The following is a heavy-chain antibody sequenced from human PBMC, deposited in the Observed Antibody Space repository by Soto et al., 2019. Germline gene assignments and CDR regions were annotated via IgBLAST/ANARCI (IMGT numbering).Heavy chain of an antibody. CDR2: ISSSSSYI. Sequence: EVQLVESGGGLVKPGGALRLSCAAPGFTFSSYSMNWVRQAPGKGLEWVSSISSSSSYIYYADSVKGRFTSSRDNAKNSLYLQMNSLRAEDTAVYYCARAPWGGDSYGMDVWGQGTTVTVSS. CDR1: GFTFSSYS. J-gene: IGHJ6*02. V-gene: IGHV3-21*01. D-gene: IGHD2-21*02. CDR3: ARAPWGGDSYGMDV.